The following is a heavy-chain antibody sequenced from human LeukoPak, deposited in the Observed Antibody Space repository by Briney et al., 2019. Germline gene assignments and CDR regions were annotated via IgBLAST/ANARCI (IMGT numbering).Heavy chain of an antibody. D-gene: IGHD3-22*01. CDR2: MNPNSGNT. Sequence: ASVKVSCKASGYTFTSYDINWVRQATGQGLEWMGWMNPNSGNTGYAQKFQGRVTITRNTSISTAYMELSSLRSEDTAVYYCARGNRGIYYYDSSDYHLDYWGQGTLVTVSS. CDR1: GYTFTSYD. J-gene: IGHJ4*02. CDR3: ARGNRGIYYYDSSDYHLDY. V-gene: IGHV1-8*03.